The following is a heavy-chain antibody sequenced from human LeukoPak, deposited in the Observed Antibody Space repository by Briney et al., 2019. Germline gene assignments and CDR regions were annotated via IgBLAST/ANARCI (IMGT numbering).Heavy chain of an antibody. CDR1: GGSIRSGDYY. V-gene: IGHV4-30-4*08. Sequence: SQTLSLTCTVSGGSIRSGDYYWSWIRQPPGKGLEWIGYIYYSGSTYYNPSLKSRVTISVDTSKNQFSLKLSSVTAADTAVYYCARDFCCSGGSCSDHEPCPHWYFDLWGRGTLVTVSS. CDR2: IYYSGST. CDR3: ARDFCCSGGSCSDHEPCPHWYFDL. J-gene: IGHJ2*01. D-gene: IGHD2-15*01.